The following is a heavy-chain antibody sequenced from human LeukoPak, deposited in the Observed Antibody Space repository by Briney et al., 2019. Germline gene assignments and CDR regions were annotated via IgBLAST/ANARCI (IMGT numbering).Heavy chain of an antibody. CDR1: GYTFASYT. V-gene: IGHV1-3*01. D-gene: IGHD3-22*01. J-gene: IGHJ4*02. CDR2: INGGSGNT. CDR3: ANPRYDSSGYYYVD. Sequence: ASVKVSCKASGYTFASYTMHWLRQAPGQRLDWMGWINGGSGNTKYSPEFQGRVTITRDTPASAAYMELSSLRSEDTAVYYCANPRYDSSGYYYVDWGQGTLVTVSS.